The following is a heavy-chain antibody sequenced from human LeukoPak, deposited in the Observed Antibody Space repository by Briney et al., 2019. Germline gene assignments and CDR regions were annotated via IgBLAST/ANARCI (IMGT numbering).Heavy chain of an antibody. V-gene: IGHV4-34*01. CDR1: GGSFSGYY. CDR3: ARGDGRDGYKGRLEY. Sequence: PSETLSLTCAVYGGSFSGYYWSWIRQPPGKGLEWIGEINHSGSTNYNPSLKSRVTISVDTSKNQFSLKLSSVTAADTAVYYCARGDGRDGYKGRLEYWGQGNLVTVSS. CDR2: INHSGST. J-gene: IGHJ4*02. D-gene: IGHD5-24*01.